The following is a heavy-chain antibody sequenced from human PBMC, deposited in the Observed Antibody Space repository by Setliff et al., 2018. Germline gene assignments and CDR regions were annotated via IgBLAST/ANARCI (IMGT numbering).Heavy chain of an antibody. CDR3: ARSPPTVVVTAIQAIFDY. D-gene: IGHD2-21*02. Sequence: GASVKVSCKASGYTFTSYGISWVRQAPGQGLEWMGWSSAYNGNAKYAQKLQGRLTMTTDTSTSTAYLAPSSLRSDDTAVYYCARSPPTVVVTAIQAIFDYWGQGPLVTVSS. CDR1: GYTFTSYG. J-gene: IGHJ4*02. CDR2: SSAYNGNA. V-gene: IGHV1-18*01.